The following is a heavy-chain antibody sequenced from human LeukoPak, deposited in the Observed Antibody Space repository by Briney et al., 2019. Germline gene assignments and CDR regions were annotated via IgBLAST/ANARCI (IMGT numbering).Heavy chain of an antibody. V-gene: IGHV4-38-2*02. Sequence: SETLSLTCTVSGYSISSGYYWGWIRQPPGKGLEWIGSIYHSGSTYYNPSLKSRVTISVDTSKNQFSLKLSSVTAADTAVYYCARRPGGYSNLPNWFDPWGQGTLVTVSS. CDR1: GYSISSGYY. J-gene: IGHJ5*02. CDR2: IYHSGST. D-gene: IGHD4-11*01. CDR3: ARRPGGYSNLPNWFDP.